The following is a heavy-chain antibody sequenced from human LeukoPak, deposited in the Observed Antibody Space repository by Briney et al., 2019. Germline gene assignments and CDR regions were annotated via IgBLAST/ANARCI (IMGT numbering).Heavy chain of an antibody. CDR3: ARARYRFGVVINYYYYYGMDV. Sequence: PSETLSLTCAVYGGSFSGYYWSWIRQPPGKGLEWIGEINHSGSTNYNPSLKSRVTISVDTSKNQFSLKLSSVTAADTAVYYCARARYRFGVVINYYYYYGMDVWGQGTTVTVSS. CDR2: INHSGST. CDR1: GGSFSGYY. J-gene: IGHJ6*02. D-gene: IGHD3-3*01. V-gene: IGHV4-34*01.